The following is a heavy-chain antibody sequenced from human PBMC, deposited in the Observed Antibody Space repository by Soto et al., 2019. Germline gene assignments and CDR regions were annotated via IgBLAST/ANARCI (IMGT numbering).Heavy chain of an antibody. J-gene: IGHJ5*02. CDR3: TLNKRFYDWNRFEP. CDR2: IRSKANSYAT. Sequence: PGVSLRLSFAASGFTFSGSAMHWFRQASGKGLEWVGRIRSKANSYATAYAASVKGRFTISRDDSKNTAYLQMNSLKTEDTAVYYCTLNKRFYDWNRFEPWGEGTLFTVSS. D-gene: IGHD3-9*01. CDR1: GFTFSGSA. V-gene: IGHV3-73*01.